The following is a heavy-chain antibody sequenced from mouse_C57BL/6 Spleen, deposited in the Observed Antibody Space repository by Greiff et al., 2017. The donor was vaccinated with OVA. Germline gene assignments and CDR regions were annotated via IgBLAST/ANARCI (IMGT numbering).Heavy chain of an antibody. J-gene: IGHJ4*01. CDR3: ARPYYDYDGDYAMDY. CDR1: GYTFTSYW. V-gene: IGHV1-61*01. D-gene: IGHD2-4*01. Sequence: QVQLQQPGAELVRPGSSVKLSCKASGYTFTSYWMDWVKQRPGQGLEWIGNIYPSDSDTHYNQKFKDKATLTVDKSSSTAYMQLSSLTSEDSAVYYCARPYYDYDGDYAMDYWGQGTSVTVSS. CDR2: IYPSDSDT.